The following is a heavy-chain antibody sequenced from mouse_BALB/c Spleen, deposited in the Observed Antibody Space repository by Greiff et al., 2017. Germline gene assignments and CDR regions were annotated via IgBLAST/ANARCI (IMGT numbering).Heavy chain of an antibody. CDR2: ISNLAYSI. J-gene: IGHJ3*01. CDR3: ARDQYYGSTWFAY. D-gene: IGHD1-1*01. CDR1: GFTFSDYG. Sequence: VQLKESGGGLVQPGGSRKLSCAASGFTFSDYGMAWVRQAPGKGPEWVAFISNLAYSIYYADTVTGRFTISRENAKNTLYLEMSSLRSEDTAMYYCARDQYYGSTWFAYWGQGTLVTVSA. V-gene: IGHV5-15*02.